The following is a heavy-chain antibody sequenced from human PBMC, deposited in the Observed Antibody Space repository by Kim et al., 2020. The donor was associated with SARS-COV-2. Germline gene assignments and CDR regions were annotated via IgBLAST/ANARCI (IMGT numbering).Heavy chain of an antibody. Sequence: GGSLRLSCAASGFTFSSYAMHWVRQAPGKGLEWVAVISYDGSNKYYADSVKGRFTISRDNSKNTLYLQMNSLRAEDTAVYYCARAGWSGYYSHYYYMDVWGKGTTVTVSS. V-gene: IGHV3-30-3*01. CDR1: GFTFSSYA. CDR3: ARAGWSGYYSHYYYMDV. CDR2: ISYDGSNK. J-gene: IGHJ6*03. D-gene: IGHD3-3*01.